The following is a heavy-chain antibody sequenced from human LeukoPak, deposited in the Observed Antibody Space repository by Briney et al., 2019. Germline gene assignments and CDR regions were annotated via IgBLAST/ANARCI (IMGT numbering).Heavy chain of an antibody. CDR1: GFTFSIYA. D-gene: IGHD3-22*01. Sequence: GGSLRLSCAASGFTFSIYAMSWVRQAPGKGLEWVSAISGSGGSTCYADSVKGRFTISRDNSKNTLYLQMNSLRAEDTAVYYCAKQLYYYDSSGYYPWGQGTLVTVSS. CDR2: ISGSGGST. J-gene: IGHJ5*02. V-gene: IGHV3-23*01. CDR3: AKQLYYYDSSGYYP.